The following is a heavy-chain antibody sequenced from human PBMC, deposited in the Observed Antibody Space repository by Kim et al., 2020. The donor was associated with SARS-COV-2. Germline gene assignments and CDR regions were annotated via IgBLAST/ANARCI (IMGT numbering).Heavy chain of an antibody. D-gene: IGHD3-16*01. J-gene: IGHJ6*02. CDR2: PSSRSKWFN. Sequence: SQTLSLTCAISGDSVSSNNAAWNWFRQPPPRGFGWLGRPSSRSKWFNDYALSVKSQITINPDTSKNHFSLQLSSVTPEDTAVYYCANGGSGLGGMNVWGQGTTVTVSS. V-gene: IGHV6-1*01. CDR1: GDSVSSNNAA. CDR3: ANGGSGLGGMNV.